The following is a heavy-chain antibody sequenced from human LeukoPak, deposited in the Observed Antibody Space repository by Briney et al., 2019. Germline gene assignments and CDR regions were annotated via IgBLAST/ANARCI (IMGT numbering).Heavy chain of an antibody. J-gene: IGHJ4*02. CDR3: ARDRYSSGWGYFDY. Sequence: GGSLRLSCAASGFTFSGYWMHWVRQAPGKGLVWVSRINSDESSTSYADSVKGRFTIPRDNAKNTLYLQMNSLRAEDTAVYYCARDRYSSGWGYFDYWGQGALVTVSS. V-gene: IGHV3-74*01. CDR1: GFTFSGYW. CDR2: INSDESST. D-gene: IGHD6-19*01.